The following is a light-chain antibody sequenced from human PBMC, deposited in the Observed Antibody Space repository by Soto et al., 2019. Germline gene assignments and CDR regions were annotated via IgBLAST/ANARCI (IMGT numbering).Light chain of an antibody. V-gene: IGKV1-17*01. Sequence: DIQMTPSPSSLSASVGDRVTITCRASQGIANDLGWYQQKPGKAPKRLIYVASNLQSGVPSRFSGSGSGTEFALTISSLQPEDVATYYCLQHNSYPWTFGQGTKVEIK. J-gene: IGKJ1*01. CDR2: VAS. CDR1: QGIAND. CDR3: LQHNSYPWT.